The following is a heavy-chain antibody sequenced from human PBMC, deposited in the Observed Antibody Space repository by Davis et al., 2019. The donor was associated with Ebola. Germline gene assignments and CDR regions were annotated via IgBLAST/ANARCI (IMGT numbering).Heavy chain of an antibody. Sequence: GESLKISCAASGFNVSSHGMHWVRQAPGKGLEWVAFIRYDGSNKYYADSVKGRFTISRDNSKNTLYLQMNSLRAEDTAVYYCAKDGDIARGLFDYWGQGTLVTVSS. CDR3: AKDGDIARGLFDY. CDR1: GFNVSSHG. D-gene: IGHD5-12*01. CDR2: IRYDGSNK. J-gene: IGHJ4*02. V-gene: IGHV3-30*02.